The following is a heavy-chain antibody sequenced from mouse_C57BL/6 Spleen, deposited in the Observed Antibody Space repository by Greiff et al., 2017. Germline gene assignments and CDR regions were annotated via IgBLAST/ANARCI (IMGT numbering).Heavy chain of an antibody. CDR1: GYTFTDYY. V-gene: IGHV1-26*01. CDR3: ARGEDSSGRGFAY. J-gene: IGHJ3*01. Sequence: VQLQQSGPELVKPGASVKISCKASGYTFTDYYMNWVKQSHGKSLEWIGDINPNNGGTSYNQKFKGKATLTVDKSSSTAYMELRSLTSEDSAVYYCARGEDSSGRGFAYWGQGTLVTVSA. CDR2: INPNNGGT. D-gene: IGHD3-2*02.